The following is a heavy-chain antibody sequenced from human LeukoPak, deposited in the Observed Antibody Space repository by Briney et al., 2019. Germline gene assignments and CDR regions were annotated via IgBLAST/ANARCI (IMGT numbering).Heavy chain of an antibody. CDR1: GGSFSGYY. CDR2: INHSGST. Sequence: PSETLSLTCAVYGGSFSGYYWSWIRQPPGKGRGWIGEINHSGSTNYNPSLKSRVTISVDTSKNQSSLKLSSVTAADTAVYYCASSEGPLYGSGSFKNWGQGTLVTVSS. V-gene: IGHV4-34*01. CDR3: ASSEGPLYGSGSFKN. D-gene: IGHD3-10*01. J-gene: IGHJ4*02.